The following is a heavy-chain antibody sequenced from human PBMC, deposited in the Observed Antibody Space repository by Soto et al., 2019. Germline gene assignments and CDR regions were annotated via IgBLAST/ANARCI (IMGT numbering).Heavy chain of an antibody. CDR3: ARFSGGSYNTYYFYYGMDV. CDR2: ISAYNGNT. J-gene: IGHJ6*02. CDR1: GYTFTSYG. D-gene: IGHD2-15*01. Sequence: ASVKVSCKASGYTFTSYGISWVRQAPGQGLDWMGWISAYNGNTKYAQDLQGRVTMTTDTSTSTAYMELRSLRSDDTAVYYCARFSGGSYNTYYFYYGMDVWGQGTTVTVSS. V-gene: IGHV1-18*01.